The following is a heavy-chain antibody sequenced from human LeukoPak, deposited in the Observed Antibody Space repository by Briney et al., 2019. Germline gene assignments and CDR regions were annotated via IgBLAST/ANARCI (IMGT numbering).Heavy chain of an antibody. Sequence: GGSLRLSCDASGFTFGNFWMSWVRQAPGKGLEWVANIDQDGIDKYYVDSVRGRFTISRDNAKNSLYLQMNSLRAEDTAVYYCARTQLRSTLRAAFDIWGQGTMVTVSS. D-gene: IGHD4-17*01. J-gene: IGHJ3*02. CDR1: GFTFGNFW. CDR3: ARTQLRSTLRAAFDI. CDR2: IDQDGIDK. V-gene: IGHV3-7*01.